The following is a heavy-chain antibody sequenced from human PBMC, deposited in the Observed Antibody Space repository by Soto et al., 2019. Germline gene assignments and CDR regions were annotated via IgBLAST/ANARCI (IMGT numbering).Heavy chain of an antibody. CDR3: GRGLKTPWVVFYSFYGTDI. CDR1: GCAFSTYA. V-gene: IGHV3-30-3*01. D-gene: IGHD2-21*01. J-gene: IGHJ6*01. Sequence: QVHLLESGGGVVQPGRSLTLSCTASGCAFSTYAMHWVRQAPGKGLDWVAIISSDGTKNAYADSVEGRFTVSRANAKYTLFLQMSSLRSDDTAVYFCGRGLKTPWVVFYSFYGTDIWGQGTTVTVSS. CDR2: ISSDGTKN.